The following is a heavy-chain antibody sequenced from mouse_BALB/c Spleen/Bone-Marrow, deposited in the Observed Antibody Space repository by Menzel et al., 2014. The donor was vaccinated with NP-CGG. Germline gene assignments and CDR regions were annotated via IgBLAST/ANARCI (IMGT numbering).Heavy chain of an antibody. CDR3: VRWDYAMDY. V-gene: IGHV1-54*01. CDR2: INPGSGGT. CDR1: GYAFTNYL. J-gene: IGHJ4*01. Sequence: VQLVESGAELVRPGTSVKVSCKASGYAFTNYLIEWVKQRPGQGLEWIGVINPGSGGTNYNEKFKGKATLTADKSSSTAYMQLSSLTSDDSAVYFCVRWDYAMDYWGQGTSVTVSS.